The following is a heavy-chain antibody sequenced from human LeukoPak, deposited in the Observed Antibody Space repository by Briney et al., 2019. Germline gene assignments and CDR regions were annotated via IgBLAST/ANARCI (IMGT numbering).Heavy chain of an antibody. Sequence: GGSLRLSCEASGFTISDYWMHWVRQAPGKGLVWVSRINSDGSGTDNADSVKGRFTTSRDNAKNTVYLRMNSLRAEDTAVYYCATGSGSYYDSWGLGTLVTVSS. CDR3: ATGSGSYYDS. J-gene: IGHJ4*02. CDR2: INSDGSGT. CDR1: GFTISDYW. V-gene: IGHV3-74*01. D-gene: IGHD3-10*01.